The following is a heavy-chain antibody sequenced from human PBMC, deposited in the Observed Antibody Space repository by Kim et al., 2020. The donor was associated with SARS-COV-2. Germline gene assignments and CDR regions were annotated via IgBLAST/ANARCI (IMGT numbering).Heavy chain of an antibody. D-gene: IGHD2-15*01. CDR1: GGSISSSSYY. CDR2: IYYSGST. J-gene: IGHJ4*02. V-gene: IGHV4-39*01. Sequence: SETLSLTCTVSGGSISSSSYYWGWIRQPPGKGLEWIGSIYYSGSTYYNPSLKSRVTISVDTSKNQFSLKLSSVTAADTAVYYCARGGGGYCSGGSCYFLDYWGQGTLVTVSS. CDR3: ARGGGGYCSGGSCYFLDY.